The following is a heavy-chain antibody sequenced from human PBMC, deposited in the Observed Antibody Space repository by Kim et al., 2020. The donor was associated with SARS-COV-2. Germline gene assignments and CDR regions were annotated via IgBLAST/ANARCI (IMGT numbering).Heavy chain of an antibody. CDR1: GYIFTSYG. Sequence: ASVKVSCKASGYIFTSYGITWVRQAPGQGLEWMGWVGGDNGATDYAQKFRDRVTMTKDSSTSTAYMELRSLRSDDTAVYYCARDPIWATSFYYYAMGIWGQGTTVTVSS. J-gene: IGHJ6*02. D-gene: IGHD3-16*01. CDR3: ARDPIWATSFYYYAMGI. CDR2: VGGDNGAT. V-gene: IGHV1-18*01.